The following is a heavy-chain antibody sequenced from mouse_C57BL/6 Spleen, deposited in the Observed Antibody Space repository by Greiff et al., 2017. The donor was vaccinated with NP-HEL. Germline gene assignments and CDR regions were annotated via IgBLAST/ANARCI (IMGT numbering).Heavy chain of an antibody. CDR2: IYPSDSET. D-gene: IGHD4-1*01. CDR1: GYTFTSYW. Sequence: VQLQQPGAELVRPGSSVKLSCKASGYTFTSYWMDWVKQRPGQGLEWIGNIYPSDSETHYNQKFKDKATLTVYKSSSTAYMQLSSLTSEDSAVDYCARKTGTAWYFDVWGTGTTVTVSS. CDR3: ARKTGTAWYFDV. J-gene: IGHJ1*03. V-gene: IGHV1-61*01.